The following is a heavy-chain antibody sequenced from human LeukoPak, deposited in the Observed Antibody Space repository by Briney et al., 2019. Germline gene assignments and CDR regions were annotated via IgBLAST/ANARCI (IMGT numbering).Heavy chain of an antibody. V-gene: IGHV4-4*07. CDR2: IYSSGSI. CDR1: GGSISSYY. D-gene: IGHD3-16*01. Sequence: SETLSLTCTVSGGSISSYYWSWIRQPAGKGLEWIGRIYSSGSINDDPSLKSRVTISVDTSKNQFSLKLSSVTAADTAVYYCARRARGEFDPWGQGTLVTVSS. J-gene: IGHJ5*02. CDR3: ARRARGEFDP.